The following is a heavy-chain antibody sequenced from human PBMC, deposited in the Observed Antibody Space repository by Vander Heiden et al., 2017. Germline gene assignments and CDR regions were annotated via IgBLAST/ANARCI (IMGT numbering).Heavy chain of an antibody. V-gene: IGHV1-69*01. Sequence: QLPLVQSGAEVRKPVCSVRVSCKGSGGTFSSDLISWVRQAPGQRLQWIGGIIPIFGTTNYAQKFQGSVTITADQSTSTAYMKLSSLRSEATAVYYCARGGDIVVVPADILGMDVWGQGTTVTVSS. CDR2: IIPIFGTT. D-gene: IGHD2-2*01. J-gene: IGHJ6*02. CDR3: ARGGDIVVVPADILGMDV. CDR1: GGTFSSDL.